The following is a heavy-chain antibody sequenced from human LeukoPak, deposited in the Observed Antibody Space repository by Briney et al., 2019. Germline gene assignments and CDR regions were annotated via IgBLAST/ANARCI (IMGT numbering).Heavy chain of an antibody. D-gene: IGHD3-10*01. CDR3: AREGFDGSGVLRAFYFDY. V-gene: IGHV3-21*01. CDR2: ITSSSTYI. J-gene: IGHJ4*02. Sequence: PGGSLRLSCAASGFTFTAYNMNWVRQAPGKGLEWVSSITSSSTYIYYADSVKGRFTISRDNAKNSLYLQMNSLRAEDAAVYYCAREGFDGSGVLRAFYFDYWGQGALVTVSS. CDR1: GFTFTAYN.